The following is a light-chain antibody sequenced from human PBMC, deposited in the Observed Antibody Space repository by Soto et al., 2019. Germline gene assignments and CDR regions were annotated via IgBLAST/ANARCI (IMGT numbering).Light chain of an antibody. CDR1: SSNIGSNT. Sequence: QSVLTQPPSASGTPGQRVTISCSGSSSNIGSNTVNWYQQLPGTAPKLLIYSNNQRPSGGPDRFSGSKSGTSASLAISGLQSDDEADYYCASWDDSLHGVVFGGGTKLTVL. CDR3: ASWDDSLHGVV. J-gene: IGLJ2*01. V-gene: IGLV1-44*01. CDR2: SNN.